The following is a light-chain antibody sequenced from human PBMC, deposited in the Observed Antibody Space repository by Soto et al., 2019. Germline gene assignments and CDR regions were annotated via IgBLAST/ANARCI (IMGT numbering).Light chain of an antibody. CDR3: HQSFSTPRYT. Sequence: DIQMTQSPPSLSASVGDRVTISCRASQSISDYLNWYQQKPGKAPKLLIYSASSLQSVVPSRFSGSGSGTDFTLTISSLQPEDFATYYCHQSFSTPRYTFGPGTKVDI. CDR1: QSISDY. J-gene: IGKJ3*01. CDR2: SAS. V-gene: IGKV1-39*01.